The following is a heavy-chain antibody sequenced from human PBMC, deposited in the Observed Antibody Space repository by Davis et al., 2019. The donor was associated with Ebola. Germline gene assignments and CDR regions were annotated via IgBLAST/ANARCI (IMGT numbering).Heavy chain of an antibody. CDR1: GGSISSSSYY. CDR3: ARSVGWLRSSYYYGMDV. V-gene: IGHV4-39*01. Sequence: LSCTVSGGSISSSSYYWGWIRQPPGKGLEWIGSIYYSGSTYYNPSLKSRVTISVDTSKNQFSLKLSSVTAADTAVYYCARSVGWLRSSYYYGMDVWGQGTTVTVSS. CDR2: IYYSGST. J-gene: IGHJ6*02. D-gene: IGHD5-12*01.